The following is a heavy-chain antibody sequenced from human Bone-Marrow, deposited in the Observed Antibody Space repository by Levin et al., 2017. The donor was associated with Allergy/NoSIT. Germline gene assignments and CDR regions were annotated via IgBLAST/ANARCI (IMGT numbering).Heavy chain of an antibody. D-gene: IGHD5/OR15-5a*01. CDR3: AKDHPSSVWPTFES. Sequence: GESLKISCSSSGFRMSSFAMSWVRQAPGKGLEWVSSFSNINKAYYADSVVGRFTISRDSSRNILYLQMNNLRGEDTAMYYCAKDHPSSVWPTFESWGQGTLVTVSS. V-gene: IGHV3-23*05. CDR1: GFRMSSFA. J-gene: IGHJ4*02. CDR2: FSNINKA.